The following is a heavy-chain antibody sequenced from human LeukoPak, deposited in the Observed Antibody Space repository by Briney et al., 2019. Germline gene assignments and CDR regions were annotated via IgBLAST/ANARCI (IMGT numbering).Heavy chain of an antibody. Sequence: GGSLRLSCAASGFTVSSNYMSWVRQAPGKGLEWVPVIYSGGSTYYADSVKGRFTISRDNAKNSLYLQMNSLRAEDTAVYYCARVVGRYMDVWGQGTTVTVSS. V-gene: IGHV3-66*01. CDR3: ARVVGRYMDV. J-gene: IGHJ6*02. CDR2: IYSGGST. D-gene: IGHD2-15*01. CDR1: GFTVSSNY.